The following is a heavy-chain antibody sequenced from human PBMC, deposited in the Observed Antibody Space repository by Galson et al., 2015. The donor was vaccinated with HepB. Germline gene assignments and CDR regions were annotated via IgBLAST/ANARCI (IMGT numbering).Heavy chain of an antibody. J-gene: IGHJ6*02. D-gene: IGHD3-22*01. CDR1: GYTFTSYG. Sequence: SVKVSCKASGYTFTSYGISWARQAPGQGLEWMGWISAYNGNTNYAQKLQGRVTMTTDTSTSTAYMELRSLRSDDTAVYYCARWLGVGPVQYYYYGMDVWGQGTTVTVSS. CDR2: ISAYNGNT. CDR3: ARWLGVGPVQYYYYGMDV. V-gene: IGHV1-18*04.